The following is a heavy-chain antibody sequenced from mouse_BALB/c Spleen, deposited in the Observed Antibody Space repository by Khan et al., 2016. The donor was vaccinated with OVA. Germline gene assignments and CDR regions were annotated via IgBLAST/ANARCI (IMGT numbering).Heavy chain of an antibody. J-gene: IGHJ3*01. CDR3: ARRNYFGYTFAY. V-gene: IGHV1-77*01. CDR2: ISPGSGDT. Sequence: QVQLKQSGAELARPGASVKLSCKASGYSFTDYYINWVKQRTGQGLEWIGEISPGSGDTYYNEKLKGKATLTADKSSSTAYMQLSSLTSEASAVYCCARRNYFGYTFAYWGQGTLVTVSA. D-gene: IGHD1-2*01. CDR1: GYSFTDYY.